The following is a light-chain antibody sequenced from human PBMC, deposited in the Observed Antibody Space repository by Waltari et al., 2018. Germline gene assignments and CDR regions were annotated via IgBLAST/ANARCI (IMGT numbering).Light chain of an antibody. CDR2: GAS. J-gene: IGKJ4*01. CDR3: QQYDGSILT. CDR1: QTINNNF. V-gene: IGKV3-20*01. Sequence: IVLTQSPDTLSLSPGQRATLACRASQTINNNFLVWYQQKPGQASRLLIHGASSRATGFPDRFSGSGSGTDFTLTISRLEPEDVAVYYCQQYDGSILTFGGGTKVEI.